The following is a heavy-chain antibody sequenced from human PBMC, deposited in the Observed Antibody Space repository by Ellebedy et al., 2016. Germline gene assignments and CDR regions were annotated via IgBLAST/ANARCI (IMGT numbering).Heavy chain of an antibody. Sequence: ASVKVSCKASGYTFTSYGISWVRQAPGQGLEWMGWISAYNGNTNYAQKLQGRVTMTTDTSTSTAYMELRSLRSDDTAVYYCARDRRTVPAAMVILYYWGQGTLVTVSS. J-gene: IGHJ4*02. CDR1: GYTFTSYG. CDR2: ISAYNGNT. D-gene: IGHD2-2*01. V-gene: IGHV1-18*01. CDR3: ARDRRTVPAAMVILYY.